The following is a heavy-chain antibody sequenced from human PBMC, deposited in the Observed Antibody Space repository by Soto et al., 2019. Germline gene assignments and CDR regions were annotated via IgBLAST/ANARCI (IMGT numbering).Heavy chain of an antibody. V-gene: IGHV4-4*01. D-gene: IGHD6-13*01. CDR3: ASTYSSSRYYYYYMDV. J-gene: IGHJ6*03. CDR2: IYHSGST. Sequence: QVQLQESGPGLVKPSGTLSLTCAVSSGSISSSNWWSWVRQPPGKGLEWIGEIYHSGSTNYNPSLKSRVTISVDKSKNQFSLKLSSVTAADTAVYCCASTYSSSRYYYYYMDVWGKGTTVTVSS. CDR1: SGSISSSNW.